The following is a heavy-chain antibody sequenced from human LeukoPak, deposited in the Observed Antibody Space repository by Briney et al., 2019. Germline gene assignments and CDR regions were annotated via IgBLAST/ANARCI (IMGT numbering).Heavy chain of an antibody. V-gene: IGHV4-59*01. CDR3: ARGLELYYFDY. CDR2: IYYSGST. J-gene: IGHJ4*02. CDR1: GGSISSYY. D-gene: IGHD1-7*01. Sequence: SETLSLTCTVSGGSISSYYWSWIRQSPGKGLEWIGYIYYSGSTNYNPSLKSRVTTSVDTSKNQFSLKLSSVTAADTVVYYCARGLELYYFDYWGQGTLVTVSS.